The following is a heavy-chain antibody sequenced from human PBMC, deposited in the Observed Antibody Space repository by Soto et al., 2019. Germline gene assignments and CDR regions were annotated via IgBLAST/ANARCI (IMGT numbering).Heavy chain of an antibody. J-gene: IGHJ6*03. Sequence: QVQLQESGPGLVRPSETLSLTCTVSGGSFSSYYWTWIRQSPGKGLEWIGYIYYSGSTDYNPSLRGRLAISIDTSKNQFSLGSNAMTAADTAVYYCAGRDCSGTNCYYLDYYYMDVWCKGTTVSVS. CDR3: AGRDCSGTNCYYLDYYYMDV. V-gene: IGHV4-59*08. CDR1: GGSFSSYY. CDR2: IYYSGST. D-gene: IGHD2-2*01.